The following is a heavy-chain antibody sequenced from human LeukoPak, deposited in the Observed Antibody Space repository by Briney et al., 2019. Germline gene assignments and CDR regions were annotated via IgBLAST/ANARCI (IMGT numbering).Heavy chain of an antibody. CDR3: AKDKATHFDY. J-gene: IGHJ4*02. D-gene: IGHD2-15*01. CDR2: IPFSGYRT. V-gene: IGHV3-23*01. Sequence: GGSLRLSCVASGFTFRSYAMSWVRQAPGKGLEWVSSIPFSGYRTFIADSVKGRFTISRDNSKNTLYLQMNSLRGEDTAVYYCAKDKATHFDYWGQGTLVTVSS. CDR1: GFTFRSYA.